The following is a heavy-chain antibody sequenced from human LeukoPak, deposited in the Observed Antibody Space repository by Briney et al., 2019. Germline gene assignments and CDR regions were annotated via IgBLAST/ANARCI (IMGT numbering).Heavy chain of an antibody. Sequence: GGSLRLSCAASGFTFSSHWMHWVRHAPGKGLVWVSRINSDGSNRNYADSVKGRFIISRDNAKNTVYLQMNSLRVEDTAVYYCARSLGGAGSYDIWGQGTMVTVSS. D-gene: IGHD2-15*01. CDR2: INSDGSNR. CDR3: ARSLGGAGSYDI. CDR1: GFTFSSHW. V-gene: IGHV3-74*01. J-gene: IGHJ3*02.